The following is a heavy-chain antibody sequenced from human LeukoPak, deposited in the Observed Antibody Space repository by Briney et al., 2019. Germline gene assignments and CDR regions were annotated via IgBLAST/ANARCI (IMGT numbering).Heavy chain of an antibody. V-gene: IGHV1-24*01. J-gene: IGHJ3*02. CDR1: GHILNELS. CDR2: FAPEDGET. CDR3: ATDGTKTYDYDAFDI. D-gene: IGHD3-16*01. Sequence: ASVKVSCKVSGHILNELSMHWVRQAPGKGLEWMGGFAPEDGETIYAQRFQGRVTMTEDTSTDTAYMELSSLTSEDTAVYYCATDGTKTYDYDAFDIWGQGTMVTVSS.